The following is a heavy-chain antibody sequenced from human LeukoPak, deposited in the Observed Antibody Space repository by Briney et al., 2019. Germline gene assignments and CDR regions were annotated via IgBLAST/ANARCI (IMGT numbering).Heavy chain of an antibody. D-gene: IGHD2-21*02. V-gene: IGHV1-46*01. CDR1: GYTFTSYY. Sequence: ASVKVSCKASGYTFTSYYMHWVRQAPGQGLEWMGIINPSGGSTSYAQKFQGRVTMTRDMSTSTVYMELSSLRSEDTAVYYCARAVVVTGSFDYWGQGTLATVSS. J-gene: IGHJ4*02. CDR2: INPSGGST. CDR3: ARAVVVTGSFDY.